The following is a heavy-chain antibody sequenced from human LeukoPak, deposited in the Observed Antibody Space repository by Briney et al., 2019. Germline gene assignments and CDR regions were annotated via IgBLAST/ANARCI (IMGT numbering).Heavy chain of an antibody. CDR1: GGSISSGDYY. CDR2: IYYSGST. CDR3: AGVGAVVVTVVFVI. V-gene: IGHV4-30-4*08. J-gene: IGHJ3*02. D-gene: IGHD3-22*01. Sequence: NPSQTLSLTCTVSGGSISSGDYYWSWIRQPPGKGLEWIGYIYYSGSTYYNPSLKSRVTISVDTSKNQFSLKLSSVTAADTAVYYGAGVGAVVVTVVFVIWGQGEMSPSLQ.